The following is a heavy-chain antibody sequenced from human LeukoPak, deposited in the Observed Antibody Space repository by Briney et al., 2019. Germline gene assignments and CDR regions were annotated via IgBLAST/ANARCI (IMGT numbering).Heavy chain of an antibody. CDR3: ARHEGDGYNDDAFDI. V-gene: IGHV5-51*01. Sequence: GESLKISCKGSGYSFTSYWIGWARQMPGKGLEWMGIIYPGDSDTRYSPSFQGQVTISADKSISTAYLQWSSLKASDTAMYYCARHEGDGYNDDAFDIWGQGTMVTVSS. J-gene: IGHJ3*02. D-gene: IGHD5-24*01. CDR1: GYSFTSYW. CDR2: IYPGDSDT.